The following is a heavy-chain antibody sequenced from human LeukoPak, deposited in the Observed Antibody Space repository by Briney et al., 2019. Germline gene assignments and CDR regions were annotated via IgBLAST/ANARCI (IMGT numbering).Heavy chain of an antibody. CDR3: ARAPYCSGGSCYFSY. Sequence: PGGSLRLSCAASGFTVSSNYMSWVRQAPGKGLEWVSVIYGGGSTYYADSVKGRFTISRDNSKNTLYLQMNSLRAEDTAVYYCARAPYCSGGSCYFSYWGQGTLVTVSS. V-gene: IGHV3-66*01. CDR2: IYGGGST. CDR1: GFTVSSNY. J-gene: IGHJ4*02. D-gene: IGHD2-15*01.